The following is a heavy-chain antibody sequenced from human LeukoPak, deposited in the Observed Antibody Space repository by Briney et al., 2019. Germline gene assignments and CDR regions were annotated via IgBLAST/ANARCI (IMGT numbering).Heavy chain of an antibody. CDR3: AKDLKAASVLAY. V-gene: IGHV3-43*02. D-gene: IGHD6-13*01. J-gene: IGHJ4*02. CDR1: GFTFEDYA. CDR2: ISGDGGST. Sequence: PGGSLRLSCAASGFTFEDYAMHWVRQAPPKGLAWVSLISGDGGSTYYADSVQGRFTISRDNSKNSLYLQMNSLRTEDTALYYCAKDLKAASVLAYWGQGTLVTVSS.